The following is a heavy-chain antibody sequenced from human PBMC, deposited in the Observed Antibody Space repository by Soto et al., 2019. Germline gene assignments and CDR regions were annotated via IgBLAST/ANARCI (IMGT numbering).Heavy chain of an antibody. D-gene: IGHD2-21*02. CDR2: IGASGDIT. Sequence: GSLRLSYAASGFSFTNFAMSWVRQAPGQGLEWVAGIGASGDITWSADSVKGRLSISRDNSKNPLYLQPKILRFEDTAVYYCEKGDFAARGNDYFNNWGPGTLVTVS. CDR1: GFSFTNFA. V-gene: IGHV3-23*01. J-gene: IGHJ4*02. CDR3: EKGDFAARGNDYFNN.